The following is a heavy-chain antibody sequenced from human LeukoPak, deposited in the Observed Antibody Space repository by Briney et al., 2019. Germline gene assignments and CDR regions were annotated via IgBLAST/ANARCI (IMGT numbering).Heavy chain of an antibody. D-gene: IGHD3-10*01. V-gene: IGHV4-39*07. J-gene: IGHJ6*02. CDR2: IYYSGST. CDR3: ARLPYGSGSYLYYYYYGMDV. Sequence: SETLSLTCTVSGGSISSSSYYWGWIRQPPGKGLEWIGSIYYSGSTYYNPSLKSRVTISVDTSKNQFSLKLSSVTAADTAVYYCARLPYGSGSYLYYYYYGMDVWGQGTTVTVSS. CDR1: GGSISSSSYY.